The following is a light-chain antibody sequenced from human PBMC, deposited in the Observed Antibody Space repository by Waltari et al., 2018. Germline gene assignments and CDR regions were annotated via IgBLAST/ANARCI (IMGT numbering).Light chain of an antibody. Sequence: IHLTQAPSSLSASVGDGISITWRARQTIPTDMAWYQMNPGQVTKLLIHRISPLQTGVPSSFRANGSGTDLTFSISNLQPEDSATYDCQQSLHGWSFGRGTNLEI. J-gene: IGKJ4*01. V-gene: IGKV1-39*01. CDR2: RIS. CDR3: QQSLHGWS. CDR1: QTIPTD.